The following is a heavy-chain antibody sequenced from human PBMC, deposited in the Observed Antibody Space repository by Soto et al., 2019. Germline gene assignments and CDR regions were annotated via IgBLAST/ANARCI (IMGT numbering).Heavy chain of an antibody. CDR3: AKDGGDDFDY. CDR1: GFTFSSYG. V-gene: IGHV3-30*18. J-gene: IGHJ4*02. D-gene: IGHD3-16*01. CDR2: ISYDGSNK. Sequence: LRLSCAASGFTFSSYGMHWVRQAPGKGLEWVAVISYDGSNKYYADSAKGRFTISRDNSKNTLYLQMNSLRAEDTAVYYCAKDGGDDFDYWGQGTLVTVSS.